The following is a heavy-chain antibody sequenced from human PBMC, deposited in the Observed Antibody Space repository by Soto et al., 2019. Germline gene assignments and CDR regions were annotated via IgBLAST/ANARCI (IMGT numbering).Heavy chain of an antibody. CDR1: GFTFSSYS. CDR2: ISSSSSTI. J-gene: IGHJ5*02. V-gene: IGHV3-48*02. CDR3: AREYYYDSSGSNWLAP. D-gene: IGHD3-22*01. Sequence: GGSLGLSCAASGFTFSSYSMKWVRQAPGKGLEWVSYISSSSSTIYYADSVKGRFTISRDNAKNSLYLQMNSLRDEDTAVYYCAREYYYDSSGSNWLAPPAQRTPVTVSS.